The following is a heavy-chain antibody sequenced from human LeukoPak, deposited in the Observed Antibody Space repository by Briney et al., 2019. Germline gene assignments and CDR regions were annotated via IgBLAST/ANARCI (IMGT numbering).Heavy chain of an antibody. V-gene: IGHV3-33*06. D-gene: IGHD6-19*01. CDR2: IWYDGSNK. CDR1: GFTFSSYG. Sequence: PGGSLRLSCAASGFTFSSYGIHWVRQAPGKGLEWVAVIWYDGSNKYYADSVKGRFTISRDNSKNTLYLQMKSLRAEDTAVYYCAKEDPPYSSGWYEYFQHWGQGTLVTVSS. CDR3: AKEDPPYSSGWYEYFQH. J-gene: IGHJ1*01.